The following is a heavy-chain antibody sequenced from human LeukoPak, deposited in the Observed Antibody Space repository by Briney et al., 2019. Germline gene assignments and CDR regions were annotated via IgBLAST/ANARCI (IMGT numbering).Heavy chain of an antibody. Sequence: PGGSLRLSCAASGFTFSSYWMSWVRQAPGKGLEWVANIKQDGSEKCYVDSVKGRFTISRDNAKNSLYLQMNSLRAEDTAVYYCARDVGRTYYYDSRGIDYWGQGTLVTVSS. J-gene: IGHJ4*02. V-gene: IGHV3-7*01. D-gene: IGHD3-22*01. CDR3: ARDVGRTYYYDSRGIDY. CDR2: IKQDGSEK. CDR1: GFTFSSYW.